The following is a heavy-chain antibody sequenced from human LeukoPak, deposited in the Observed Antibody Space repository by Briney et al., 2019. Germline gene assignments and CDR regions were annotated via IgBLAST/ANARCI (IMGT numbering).Heavy chain of an antibody. CDR2: IYNAAST. D-gene: IGHD2-2*01. CDR1: GFDVTSKY. CDR3: AGGTSTSLYVLGYFDY. Sequence: GGSLRLSCAASGFDVTSKYMTWVRQTPEKGLDWVSVIYNAASTLYAASVKGRFTISRDNSKNTLYLQMNSLRAEDTGVYYCAGGTSTSLYVLGYFDYWGQGTLVTVSS. J-gene: IGHJ4*02. V-gene: IGHV3-53*01.